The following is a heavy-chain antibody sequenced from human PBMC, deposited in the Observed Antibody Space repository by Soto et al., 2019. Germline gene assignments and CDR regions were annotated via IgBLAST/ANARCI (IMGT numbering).Heavy chain of an antibody. V-gene: IGHV3-9*01. J-gene: IGHJ4*02. CDR2: ITGDSVFT. CDR3: AKHSDRSGFYDQSYFDY. CDR1: DFTFAEHA. D-gene: IGHD3-22*01. Sequence: AWGSLRISCASSDFTFAEHAMHWVRQAPGKGLEWVAAITGDSVFTYYADSVKGRFTVSRDNGENSLFLQMNSLRPEDTAVYYCAKHSDRSGFYDQSYFDYWGQGALVTVSS.